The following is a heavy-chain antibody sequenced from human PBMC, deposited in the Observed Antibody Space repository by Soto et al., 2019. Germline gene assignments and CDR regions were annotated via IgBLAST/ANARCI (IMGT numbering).Heavy chain of an antibody. CDR1: GYTFTSYG. J-gene: IGHJ4*02. Sequence: ASVQVSCKASGYTFTSYGISWVRQGPGQGLEWMGIINPSGGSTSYAQKFQGRVTMTRDTSTSTVYMELSSLRSEDTAVYYCARSGVGDSSGIDYWGQGTLVTVSS. V-gene: IGHV1-46*01. CDR2: INPSGGST. CDR3: ARSGVGDSSGIDY. D-gene: IGHD3-22*01.